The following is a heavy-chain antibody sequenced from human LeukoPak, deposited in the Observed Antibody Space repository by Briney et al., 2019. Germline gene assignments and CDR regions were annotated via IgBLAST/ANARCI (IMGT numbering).Heavy chain of an antibody. Sequence: GGSLRLSCAASGFTFSSYSMNCVRQAPGKGLEWVSSISSSSSYIYYADSVKGRFTISRDNAKNSLYLQMNSLRAEDTAVYYCAREKTYSYGFDYWGQGTLVTVSS. CDR2: ISSSSSYI. J-gene: IGHJ4*02. CDR1: GFTFSSYS. CDR3: AREKTYSYGFDY. V-gene: IGHV3-21*01. D-gene: IGHD5-18*01.